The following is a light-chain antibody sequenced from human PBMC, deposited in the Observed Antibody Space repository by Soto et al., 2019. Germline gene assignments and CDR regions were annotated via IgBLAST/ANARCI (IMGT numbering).Light chain of an antibody. CDR3: QNGINWTQVT. J-gene: IGKJ4*01. CDR1: QSISSS. V-gene: IGKV3-11*01. CDR2: DTS. Sequence: EIVLTQAPVTLSLSPGEGATLSCRASQSISSSLAWYQHKRGQAPRLLIHDTSKRATGIPARFSGGGSGTDFTIIISSLEHEDFAVYYCQNGINWTQVTFGGGTKVEIK.